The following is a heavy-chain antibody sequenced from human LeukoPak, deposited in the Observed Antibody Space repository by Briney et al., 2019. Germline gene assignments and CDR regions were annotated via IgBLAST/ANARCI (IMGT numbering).Heavy chain of an antibody. CDR1: GGSISSSSYY. V-gene: IGHV4-39*07. Sequence: PSETLSLTCTVSGGSISSSSYYWCWIRQPPGKGLEWIGSIYYSGSTYYNPSLKSRVTISVDTSKNQFSLKLSSVTAADTAVYYCARRRYCSGGSCYSSIRGRQNWFDPWGQGTLVTVSS. J-gene: IGHJ5*02. CDR3: ARRRYCSGGSCYSSIRGRQNWFDP. CDR2: IYYSGST. D-gene: IGHD2-15*01.